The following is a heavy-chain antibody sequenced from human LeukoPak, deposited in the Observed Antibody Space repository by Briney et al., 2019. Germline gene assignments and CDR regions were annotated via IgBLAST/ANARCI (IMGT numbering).Heavy chain of an antibody. CDR1: GYSISSGYY. Sequence: SETLSLTCAVSGYSISSGYYWGWIRQPPGKGLEWIGSIYHSGSTYYNPSLKSRVTISVDTSKNQFSLKLSSVTAADTAVYYCAVLFTIFGVVSSDAFDIWSQGTMVTVSS. CDR2: IYHSGST. V-gene: IGHV4-38-2*01. D-gene: IGHD3-3*01. CDR3: AVLFTIFGVVSSDAFDI. J-gene: IGHJ3*02.